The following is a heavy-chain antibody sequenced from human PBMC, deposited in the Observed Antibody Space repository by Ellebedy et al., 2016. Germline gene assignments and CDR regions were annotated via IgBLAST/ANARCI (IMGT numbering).Heavy chain of an antibody. Sequence: GESLKISXAASGFIFSDHYVDWVRQAPGKGLEWVGRTKNRANSYTIEYAASVKGRFSISRDASKNSVYLQMNSLRAEDTAVFYCVRSGESSYYFDYWGQGILVTVSS. CDR1: GFIFSDHY. D-gene: IGHD3-10*01. J-gene: IGHJ4*02. CDR3: VRSGESSYYFDY. CDR2: TKNRANSYTI. V-gene: IGHV3-72*01.